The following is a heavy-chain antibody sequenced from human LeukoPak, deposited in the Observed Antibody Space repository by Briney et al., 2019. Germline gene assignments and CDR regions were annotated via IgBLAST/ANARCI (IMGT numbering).Heavy chain of an antibody. CDR2: INHSGST. Sequence: LETLSLTCAVYGGSFSGYYWSWIRQPPGKGLEWIGEINHSGSTNYNPSLKSRVTISVDTSKNQFSLKLSSVTAADTAVYYCASAGYSSSSFDYWGQGTLVTVSS. V-gene: IGHV4-34*01. CDR3: ASAGYSSSSFDY. CDR1: GGSFSGYY. D-gene: IGHD6-6*01. J-gene: IGHJ4*02.